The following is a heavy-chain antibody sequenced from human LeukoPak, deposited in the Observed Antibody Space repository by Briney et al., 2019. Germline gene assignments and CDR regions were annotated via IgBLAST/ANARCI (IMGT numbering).Heavy chain of an antibody. Sequence: PGGSLRLSCAASGFTFDDYAMHWVRQAPGKGLEWVSLISGDGGSTYYADSVKGRFTISRDNSKNSLYLQMNSLRTEDTALYYCAKDINRTPGLDYMDVWGKGTTVTVSS. J-gene: IGHJ6*03. CDR2: ISGDGGST. D-gene: IGHD6-6*01. V-gene: IGHV3-43*02. CDR3: AKDINRTPGLDYMDV. CDR1: GFTFDDYA.